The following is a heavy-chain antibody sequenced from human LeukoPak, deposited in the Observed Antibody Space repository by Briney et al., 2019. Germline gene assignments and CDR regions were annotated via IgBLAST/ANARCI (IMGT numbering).Heavy chain of an antibody. Sequence: ASVKVSCKASGYTFTNYDINWVRQATGQGLEWMGWMNPNSGNTGYAQKFQGRVTMTRNTSISTAYMELSSLRSDDTAVYYCARPRHRVGSYHAFDIWGQGTMVTVSS. J-gene: IGHJ3*02. CDR1: GYTFTNYD. D-gene: IGHD2-2*03. CDR2: MNPNSGNT. CDR3: ARPRHRVGSYHAFDI. V-gene: IGHV1-8*01.